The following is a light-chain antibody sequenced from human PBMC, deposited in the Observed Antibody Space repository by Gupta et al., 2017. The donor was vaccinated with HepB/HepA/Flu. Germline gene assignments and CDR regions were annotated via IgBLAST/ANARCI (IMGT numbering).Light chain of an antibody. CDR3: QQYGSSPGT. CDR1: QSVSSSY. CDR2: GAS. Sequence: EIVLTQSPGTLSWSPGERASLSCRASQSVSSSYLAWYQQKPGQAPGLLIYGASSRATGIPDRFSGSGSGTEFTLTISRLEPEDFAVYYCQQYGSSPGTFGHGTKVDIK. J-gene: IGKJ3*01. V-gene: IGKV3-20*01.